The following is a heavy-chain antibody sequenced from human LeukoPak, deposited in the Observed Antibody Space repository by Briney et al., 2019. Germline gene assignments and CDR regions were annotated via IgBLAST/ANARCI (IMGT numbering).Heavy chain of an antibody. CDR1: AFTFSSYS. Sequence: GGSLRLSCAASAFTFSSYSMNWVRQAPGKGLAWVSSISSSSSYIYYADSVKGRFTISRDNAKNSLYLQMNSLRAGDTALYYCVREGLDTWGAFDIWGQGTMVTASS. D-gene: IGHD7-27*01. CDR2: ISSSSSYI. J-gene: IGHJ3*02. V-gene: IGHV3-21*01. CDR3: VREGLDTWGAFDI.